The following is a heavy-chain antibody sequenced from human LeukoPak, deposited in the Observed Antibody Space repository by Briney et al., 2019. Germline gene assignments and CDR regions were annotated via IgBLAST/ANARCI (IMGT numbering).Heavy chain of an antibody. Sequence: GGSLRLSCAPSGVSFSSYTMTSVSQAPGKGLEWVSSISGSGGSTYYADSVKGRFTISRDNSRNTLYLQMNSLRAEDTALYYCTDLQVLSHWSGALLTWGQGTLVTVSS. CDR1: GVSFSSYT. CDR3: TDLQVLSHWSGALLT. CDR2: ISGSGGST. D-gene: IGHD3-10*01. J-gene: IGHJ1*01. V-gene: IGHV3-23*01.